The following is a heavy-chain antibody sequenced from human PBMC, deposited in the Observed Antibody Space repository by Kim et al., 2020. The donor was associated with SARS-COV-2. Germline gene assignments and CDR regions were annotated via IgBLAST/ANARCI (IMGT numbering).Heavy chain of an antibody. CDR3: ARVSLDTATDY. CDR1: GFTFSRYW. CDR2: INSNGSGT. J-gene: IGHJ4*02. V-gene: IGHV3-74*01. D-gene: IGHD5-18*01. Sequence: GGSLRLSCAASGFTFSRYWMHWFRQAPGKGLVWVARINSNGSGTSYADSVKGRFTISRDNAKNTLYLQMNSLRAEDTAVYYCARVSLDTATDYWGQGTLVTVSS.